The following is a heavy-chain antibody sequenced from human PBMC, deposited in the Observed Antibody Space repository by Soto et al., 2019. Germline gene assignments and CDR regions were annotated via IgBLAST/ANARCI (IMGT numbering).Heavy chain of an antibody. CDR2: ISFDGNNK. D-gene: IGHD3-16*01. J-gene: IGHJ6*02. CDR3: AKDGDGLGYLYDGMDV. Sequence: QVQLVESGGGVVQPGRSLRLSCAASGFSFSNYGMHWVRQAPGKGLEWVAVISFDGNNKFYIDSVKGRFTISRDNSKNTLYRQMNSLRAEDTGVYYWAKDGDGLGYLYDGMDVWGQGTTVTVSS. V-gene: IGHV3-30*18. CDR1: GFSFSNYG.